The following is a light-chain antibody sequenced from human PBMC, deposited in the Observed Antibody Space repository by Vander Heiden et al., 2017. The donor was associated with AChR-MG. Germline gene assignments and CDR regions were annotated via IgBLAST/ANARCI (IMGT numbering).Light chain of an antibody. CDR1: HNINTY. CDR3: QQSDSAPYT. V-gene: IGKV1-39*01. J-gene: IGKJ2*01. CDR2: AAS. Sequence: DIQMTQSPSSLSASVGDRVTITCRASHNINTYVDWYQHKPGKAPNLLIWAASSLQSGVPSRFNGSGSGTHFTLTISRLQPEDFATYYCQQSDSAPYTFGQGTKLDIK.